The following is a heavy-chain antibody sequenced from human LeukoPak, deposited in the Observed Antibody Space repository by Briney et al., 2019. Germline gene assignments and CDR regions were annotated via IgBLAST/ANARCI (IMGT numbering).Heavy chain of an antibody. V-gene: IGHV3-23*01. CDR1: GFTFSSYA. Sequence: GGSLRLSCAASGFTFSSYAMSWVRQAPGKGLEWVSAISGSGGSTYYADSVKGRFTISRDNSKNTLYLQMNSLRAEDTAVYYCAKGRTEYAYTSDALDVWGRGTMITVSS. CDR2: ISGSGGST. D-gene: IGHD2-2*02. J-gene: IGHJ3*01. CDR3: AKGRTEYAYTSDALDV.